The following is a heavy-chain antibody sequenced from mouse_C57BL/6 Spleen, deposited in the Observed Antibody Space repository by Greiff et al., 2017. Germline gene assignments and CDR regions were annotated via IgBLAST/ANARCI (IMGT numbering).Heavy chain of an antibody. CDR3: APITTVVATEAMDY. CDR2: IHPNSGST. CDR1: GYTFTSYW. D-gene: IGHD1-1*01. Sequence: QVQLKQPGAELVKPGASVKLSCKASGYTFTSYWMHWVKPRPGQGLEWIGMIHPNSGSTNYNEKFKSKAKLTVYKSSSTAYMQLSSLTSEDSAVYYCAPITTVVATEAMDYWGQGTSVTVSS. V-gene: IGHV1-64*01. J-gene: IGHJ4*01.